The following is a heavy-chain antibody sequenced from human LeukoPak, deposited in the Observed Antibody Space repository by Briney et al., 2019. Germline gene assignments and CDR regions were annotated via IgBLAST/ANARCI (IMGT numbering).Heavy chain of an antibody. J-gene: IGHJ6*02. D-gene: IGHD4-11*01. CDR3: ATSLGPYSNTKLYYYYGMDV. CDR2: IIPIFGTA. V-gene: IGHV1-69*13. CDR1: GATFSSYA. Sequence: SVKVSCKASGATFSSYAISWVRQAPGQGLEWMGGIIPIFGTANYAQKFQGRVTITADESTSTAYMELSSLRSEDTAVYYCATSLGPYSNTKLYYYYGMDVWGQGTTVTVSS.